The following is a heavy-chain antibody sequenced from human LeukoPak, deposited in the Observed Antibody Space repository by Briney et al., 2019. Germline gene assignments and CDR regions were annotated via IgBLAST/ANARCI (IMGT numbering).Heavy chain of an antibody. J-gene: IGHJ4*02. Sequence: PGGSLRLSCAASGFTFGDYPMNWVRQAPGKGLQWVSYISRSSSTIYYADSVKGRFTISRDNVKNSLYLQMNSLRAEDTAVYYCARKLYSSSWRQENTFDYWGQGTLVTVSS. CDR2: ISRSSSTI. D-gene: IGHD6-13*01. CDR3: ARKLYSSSWRQENTFDY. V-gene: IGHV3-48*01. CDR1: GFTFGDYP.